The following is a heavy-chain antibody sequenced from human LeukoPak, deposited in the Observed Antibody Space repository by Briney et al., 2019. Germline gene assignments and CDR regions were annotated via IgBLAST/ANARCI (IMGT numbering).Heavy chain of an antibody. J-gene: IGHJ4*02. CDR3: ARAGNDYGDY. Sequence: GASVKVSCKASGYTFTSYDINWVRQATGQRPEWMGWMSPNSGDTGYAQKFQDRVTMTRNTSISTAYMELRSLRSDDTAVYYCARAGNDYGDYWGQGTLVTVSS. CDR1: GYTFTSYD. D-gene: IGHD3-10*01. CDR2: MSPNSGDT. V-gene: IGHV1-8*01.